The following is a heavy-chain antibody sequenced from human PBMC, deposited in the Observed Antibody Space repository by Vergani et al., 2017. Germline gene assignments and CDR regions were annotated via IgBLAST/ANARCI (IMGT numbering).Heavy chain of an antibody. J-gene: IGHJ4*02. Sequence: QARLVESGGGVVQTGKSLRLSCSAAGIGFSSFGMHWVRQAPGKGLEWVAVIWYDGSKKFYADSVKGRFTISRDNSKETLYLQMNDLRSDDTAVYYCAREYMFEQVIDYWGQGTLVTVSS. D-gene: IGHD3-10*02. CDR2: IWYDGSKK. CDR3: AREYMFEQVIDY. CDR1: GIGFSSFG. V-gene: IGHV3-33*01.